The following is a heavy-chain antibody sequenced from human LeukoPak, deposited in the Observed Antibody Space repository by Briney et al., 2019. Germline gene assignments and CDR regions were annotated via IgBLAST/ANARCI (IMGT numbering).Heavy chain of an antibody. Sequence: ASVKVSCKASGYTFTSYAMHWVRQAPGQRLEWMGWINAGNGNTKYSQKFQGRVTITRDTSTSTAYMELRSLRSDDTAVYYCAGRYDYGDYVGVATDFDYWGQGTLVTVSS. D-gene: IGHD4-17*01. J-gene: IGHJ4*02. CDR3: AGRYDYGDYVGVATDFDY. CDR1: GYTFTSYA. V-gene: IGHV1-3*01. CDR2: INAGNGNT.